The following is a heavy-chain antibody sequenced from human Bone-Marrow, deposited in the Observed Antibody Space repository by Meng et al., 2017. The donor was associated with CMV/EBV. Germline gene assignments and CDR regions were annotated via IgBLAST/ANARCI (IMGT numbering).Heavy chain of an antibody. D-gene: IGHD2-2*01. CDR2: IYDTGAT. CDR3: VRHIIVVPARGYGVDV. Sequence: GSLRLSCTVSGYSISTGYFWGWIRQSPGKGLEWIGIYDTGATYYNPSLKSRVAISVDTSERQFSLKVSAVTAADTAIYYCVRHIIVVPARGYGVDVWGQGTTVTGSS. CDR1: GYSISTGYF. V-gene: IGHV4-38-2*02. J-gene: IGHJ6*01.